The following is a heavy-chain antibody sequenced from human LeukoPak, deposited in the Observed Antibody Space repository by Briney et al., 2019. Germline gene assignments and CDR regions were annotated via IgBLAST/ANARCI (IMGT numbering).Heavy chain of an antibody. Sequence: PGGSLRLSCAASGLSFSSYAMTWVCQAPGKGLEWVSAISDSGGSTFYADSVRGRFTISRDNSKNTLYLQMNSLRAEDTAVYYCAKDSVVPGLADYWGQGTLVTVSS. CDR3: AKDSVVPGLADY. CDR2: ISDSGGST. V-gene: IGHV3-23*01. J-gene: IGHJ4*02. D-gene: IGHD4-23*01. CDR1: GLSFSSYA.